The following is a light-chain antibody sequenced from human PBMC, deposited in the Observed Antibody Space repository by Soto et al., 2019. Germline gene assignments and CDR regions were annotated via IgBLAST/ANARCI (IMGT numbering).Light chain of an antibody. J-gene: IGKJ5*01. CDR2: GAS. CDR3: QQRSDWPT. V-gene: IGKV3-11*01. Sequence: EIVLTQSPATLSLSPGDSATLSCRASQSVNTYLAWYQRKPGQAPRLIIYGASKRATGIPARFSGSGSETDFTLTINSLEPEDFAVYYCQQRSDWPTFGHGTRLEIK. CDR1: QSVNTY.